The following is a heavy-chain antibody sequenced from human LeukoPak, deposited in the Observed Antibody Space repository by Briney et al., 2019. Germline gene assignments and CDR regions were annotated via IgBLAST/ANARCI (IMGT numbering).Heavy chain of an antibody. CDR3: ARDGGSSS. CDR1: GFSFSNFW. V-gene: IGHV3-7*01. D-gene: IGHD6-6*01. Sequence: GGSLRLSCAASGFSFSNFWMSWVRQAPGKGLEWVANIKPDGSATNYVDSVKGRFTISRDNAKNPLDLQMNSLRAEDTAVYYCARDGGSSSWGQGTLVTVSS. J-gene: IGHJ5*02. CDR2: IKPDGSAT.